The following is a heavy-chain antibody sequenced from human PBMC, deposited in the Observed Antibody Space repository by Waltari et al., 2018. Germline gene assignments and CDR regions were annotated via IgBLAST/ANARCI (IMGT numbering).Heavy chain of an antibody. CDR2: IWYDGSNK. Sequence: APGKGLEWVAVIWYDGSNKYYADSVKGRFTISRDNSKNTLYLQMNSLRAEDTAMYYCAKDPQQTTVPAWAFDIWGQGTMVTVSS. D-gene: IGHD4-17*01. J-gene: IGHJ3*02. V-gene: IGHV3-33*06. CDR3: AKDPQQTTVPAWAFDI.